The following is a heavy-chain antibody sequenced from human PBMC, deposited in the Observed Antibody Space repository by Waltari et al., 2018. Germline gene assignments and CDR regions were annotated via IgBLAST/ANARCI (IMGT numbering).Heavy chain of an antibody. J-gene: IGHJ4*02. V-gene: IGHV1-24*01. CDR1: GYTLTELS. D-gene: IGHD1-26*01. Sequence: QVQLVQSGAEVKKPGASVKVSCKVSGYTLTELSMHWFRQAPGKGLEWMGGFDPEDGETIYAQKFQGRVTMTEDTSTDTAYMELSSLRSEDTAVYYCATRGLGGSYYWDYFDYWGQGTLVTVSS. CDR2: FDPEDGET. CDR3: ATRGLGGSYYWDYFDY.